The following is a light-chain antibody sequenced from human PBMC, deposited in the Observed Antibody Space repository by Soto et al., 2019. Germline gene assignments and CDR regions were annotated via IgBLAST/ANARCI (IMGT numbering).Light chain of an antibody. J-gene: IGKJ1*01. Sequence: EVVITQSPATLSVSPGERVTLSCRASQRISNNVAWYQQRPGQTPRLLIYGASTGASGVPARFSGSGFGADFTLTISGLQSEDVAIYYCQQFNYWPPWTFGQGTKVDIK. CDR3: QQFNYWPPWT. CDR1: QRISNN. V-gene: IGKV3-15*01. CDR2: GAS.